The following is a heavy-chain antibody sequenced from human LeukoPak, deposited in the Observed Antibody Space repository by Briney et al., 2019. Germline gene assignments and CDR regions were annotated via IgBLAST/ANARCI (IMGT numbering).Heavy chain of an antibody. V-gene: IGHV1-69*06. J-gene: IGHJ4*02. CDR2: IIPIFGTA. D-gene: IGHD5-18*01. CDR1: GYTFTGYY. Sequence: ASVKVSYKASGYTFTGYYMHWVRQAPGQGLEWMGGIIPIFGTANYAQKFQGRVTITADKSTSTAYMELSSLRSEDTAVYYCARDRVDTAMVTAWYYFDYWGQGTLVTVSS. CDR3: ARDRVDTAMVTAWYYFDY.